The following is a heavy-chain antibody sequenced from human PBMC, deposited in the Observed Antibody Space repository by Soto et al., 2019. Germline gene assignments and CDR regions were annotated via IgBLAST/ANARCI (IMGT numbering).Heavy chain of an antibody. CDR2: INPYNGNT. D-gene: IGHD6-13*01. Sequence: GASVNVSFKASGYTFTSYGITWVRQAPGQGLELMAWINPYNGNTKYAEKFLGRVTVTTXXXXAXAXMXVKXLTSDDTAVFYCARVGVGLAAPRVWPYWG. CDR1: GYTFTSYG. J-gene: IGHJ4*01. V-gene: IGHV1-18*01. CDR3: ARVGVGLAAPRVWPY.